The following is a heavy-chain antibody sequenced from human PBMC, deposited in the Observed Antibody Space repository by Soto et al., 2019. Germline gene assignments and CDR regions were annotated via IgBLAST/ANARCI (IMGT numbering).Heavy chain of an antibody. J-gene: IGHJ6*02. D-gene: IGHD2-2*01. CDR1: GFPFSNYA. CDR2: ISFDGSNE. Sequence: PGGSLRLSCAASGFPFSNYAMHLVRQSPGKGLEWVAIISFDGSNEHYADSVQGRFTISRDNSENTLYLQMNSLRADDTAVYYCARPAATVIYDSGMDVWGQGTTVTVSS. CDR3: ARPAATVIYDSGMDV. V-gene: IGHV3-30-3*01.